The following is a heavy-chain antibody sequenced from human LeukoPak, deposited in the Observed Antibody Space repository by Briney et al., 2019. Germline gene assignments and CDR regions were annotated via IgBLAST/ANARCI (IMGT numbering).Heavy chain of an antibody. Sequence: SETLSLTCSVSGGSISSYYWSWIRQPPGKGLEWIGYIYYIGSTNCNPSLRSRVTISIDTSKNQFSLKLSSVTAADTAVYYCARVRGAYCSGGSCYTPYDAFDIWGQGTMVTVSS. CDR1: GGSISSYY. V-gene: IGHV4-59*01. J-gene: IGHJ3*02. CDR3: ARVRGAYCSGGSCYTPYDAFDI. D-gene: IGHD2-15*01. CDR2: IYYIGST.